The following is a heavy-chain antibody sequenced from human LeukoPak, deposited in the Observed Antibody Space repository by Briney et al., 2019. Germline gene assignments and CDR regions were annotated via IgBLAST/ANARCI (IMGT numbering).Heavy chain of an antibody. CDR1: GGSFSGYY. V-gene: IGHV4-4*07. CDR3: ARDLSSRNWFDP. J-gene: IGHJ5*02. D-gene: IGHD2-15*01. CDR2: IYTSGST. Sequence: SETLSLTCAVYGGSFSGYYWSWIRQPAGKGLEWIGRIYTSGSTNYNPSLKSRVTMSVDTSKNQFSLKLSSVTAADTAVYYCARDLSSRNWFDPWGQGTLVTVSS.